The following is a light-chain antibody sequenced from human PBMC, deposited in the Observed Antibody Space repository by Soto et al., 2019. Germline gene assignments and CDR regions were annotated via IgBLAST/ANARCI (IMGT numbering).Light chain of an antibody. J-gene: IGLJ3*02. CDR1: SSDVGFYNY. CDR2: DVT. V-gene: IGLV2-11*01. CDR3: CSYVGSYTWM. Sequence: QSALTQPRSVSGSPGQSVTISCTGSSSDVGFYNYVSWYQQYPGKAPKLMIYDVTKRPSGVPDRFSGSKSGNTASLTISGLQAEDEADYYCCSYVGSYTWMFGGGTKVTVL.